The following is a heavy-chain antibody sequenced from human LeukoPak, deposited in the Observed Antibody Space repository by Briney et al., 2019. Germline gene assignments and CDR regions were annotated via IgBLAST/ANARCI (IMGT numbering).Heavy chain of an antibody. V-gene: IGHV4-39*01. CDR3: ARHSTSSGYSPFNY. CDR1: GASISSSSYY. CDR2: IYYSGST. J-gene: IGHJ4*02. D-gene: IGHD3-22*01. Sequence: SETLSLTCTVSGASISSSSYYWGWIRQPPGTGLEWIGSIYYSGSTYYNPSLKSRVTISVDTSKNQFSLKLSSVTAADTAVYHCARHSTSSGYSPFNYWGQGTLVTVSS.